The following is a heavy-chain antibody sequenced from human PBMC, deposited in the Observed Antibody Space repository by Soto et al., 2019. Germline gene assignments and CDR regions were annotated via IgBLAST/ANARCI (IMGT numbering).Heavy chain of an antibody. CDR3: ARSGSMPYYYYGMYV. CDR2: ISGHNGDT. Sequence: ASVKVSCKASGYTFARYGIDWVRQAPGQGLEWMGWISGHNGDTKYVQKFQGRVSMTTDTSTSTASMELRSLRSDDTAVYYCARSGSMPYYYYGMYVWGQGTTVTVSS. CDR1: GYTFARYG. D-gene: IGHD3-10*01. J-gene: IGHJ6*02. V-gene: IGHV1-18*01.